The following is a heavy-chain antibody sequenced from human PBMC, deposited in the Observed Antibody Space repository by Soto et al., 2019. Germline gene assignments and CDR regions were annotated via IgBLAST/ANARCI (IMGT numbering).Heavy chain of an antibody. J-gene: IGHJ6*02. CDR2: IWFEGSKK. Sequence: QMQLVESGGGVVQPGRSLRLSCAASGFTCRSYGIHWVRQAPGKGLEWVALIWFEGSKKYYVDSVKGRFAVSRDNSKNTLYLQMNSLRVEDTAVYYCARDRLVPYGYGMDVWGQGTTVTVS. D-gene: IGHD2-2*01. CDR3: ARDRLVPYGYGMDV. V-gene: IGHV3-33*01. CDR1: GFTCRSYG.